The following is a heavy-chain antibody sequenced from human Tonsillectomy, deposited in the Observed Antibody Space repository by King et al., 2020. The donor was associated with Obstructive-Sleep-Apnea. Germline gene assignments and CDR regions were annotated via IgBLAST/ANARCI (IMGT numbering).Heavy chain of an antibody. CDR1: GFTFSSYA. J-gene: IGHJ4*02. CDR2: ISYDGSNK. V-gene: IGHV3-30*14. D-gene: IGHD3-10*01. CDR3: ASDGSGLCY. Sequence: VQLVESGGGVVQPGRSLRLSCAASGFTFSSYAMHWVRQAPGKGLECVAVISYDGSNKYYADSVKGRFTISRDNPKNTLYLQMNSLRAKDTAVYYCASDGSGLCYRGQGTLVTVSP.